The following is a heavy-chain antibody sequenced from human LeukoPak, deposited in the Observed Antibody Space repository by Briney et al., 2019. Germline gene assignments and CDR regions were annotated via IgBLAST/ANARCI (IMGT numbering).Heavy chain of an antibody. D-gene: IGHD1-26*01. J-gene: IGHJ4*02. Sequence: PGGSLRLSCAASGFTFSSYAMSWVRQAPGKGLEWVSSISGSGGSTYYADSVKGRFTISRDNSKNTLYAQMNSLRAEDTAVYSCAKGLQWELPFDYWGQGTLVTVSS. CDR2: ISGSGGST. V-gene: IGHV3-23*01. CDR1: GFTFSSYA. CDR3: AKGLQWELPFDY.